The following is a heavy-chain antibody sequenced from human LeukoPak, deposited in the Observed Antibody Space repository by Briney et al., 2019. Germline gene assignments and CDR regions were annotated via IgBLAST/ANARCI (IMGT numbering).Heavy chain of an antibody. CDR1: GFTFSSYG. Sequence: GGSLRLSCAPSGFTFSSYGMHWVRQAPGKGLEWVAFIRYDGSNKYYADSVKGRFTISRDNSKNTLYLQMNSLRAEDTAVYYCAKGSSRIVGATLKFAFDIWGQGTMVTVSS. V-gene: IGHV3-30*02. CDR2: IRYDGSNK. CDR3: AKGSSRIVGATLKFAFDI. J-gene: IGHJ3*02. D-gene: IGHD1-26*01.